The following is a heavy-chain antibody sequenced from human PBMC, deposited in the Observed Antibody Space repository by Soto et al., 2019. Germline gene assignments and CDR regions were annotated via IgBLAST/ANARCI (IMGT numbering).Heavy chain of an antibody. CDR1: GGTFSSSA. CDR3: AREEEGVDLDTAMVG. D-gene: IGHD5-18*01. CDR2: IIPIFGTA. J-gene: IGHJ4*02. Sequence: QVQLVQSGAEVQKPGSSVKVSCTASGGTFSSSAISWVRQAPGQGLEWMGGIIPIFGTANYAQKFQGRVTITADESTSTAYMELSSLRSEDTAVYYCAREEEGVDLDTAMVGWGQGTLVTVSS. V-gene: IGHV1-69*12.